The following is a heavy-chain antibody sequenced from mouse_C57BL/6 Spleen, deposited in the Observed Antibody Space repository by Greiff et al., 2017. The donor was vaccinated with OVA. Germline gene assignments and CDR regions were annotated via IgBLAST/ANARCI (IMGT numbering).Heavy chain of an antibody. CDR1: GYTFTSYT. CDR3: TREGDGGY. V-gene: IGHV1-4*01. D-gene: IGHD3-3*01. CDR2: INPGGGYT. J-gene: IGHJ2*01. Sequence: VQLQQSGAELVRPGASVKMSCKASGYTFTSYTMHWVKQRPGQGLEWIGYINPGGGYTKYNQKFKDKATLTADKSSSTAYMQLSSLTSEDSAVYYCTREGDGGYWGQGTTLTVSS.